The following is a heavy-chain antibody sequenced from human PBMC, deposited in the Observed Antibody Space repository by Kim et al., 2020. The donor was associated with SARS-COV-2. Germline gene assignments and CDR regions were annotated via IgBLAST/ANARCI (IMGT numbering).Heavy chain of an antibody. Sequence: SETLSLTCAVYGGSFSGYYWSWIRQPPGKGLEWIGEINHSGSTNYNPSLKSRVTISVDTSKNQFSLKLSSVTAADTAVYYCARGRTTPIAARPPRHSLVAFDIWGQGTMVTVSS. CDR2: INHSGST. CDR3: ARGRTTPIAARPPRHSLVAFDI. CDR1: GGSFSGYY. J-gene: IGHJ3*02. D-gene: IGHD6-6*01. V-gene: IGHV4-34*01.